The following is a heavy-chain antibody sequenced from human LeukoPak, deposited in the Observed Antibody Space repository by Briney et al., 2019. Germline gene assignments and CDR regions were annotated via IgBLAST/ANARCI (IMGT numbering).Heavy chain of an antibody. V-gene: IGHV4-39*01. CDR3: ARGGSNFDY. CDR2: IYYSGNT. Sequence: PSETLSLTCTVSGGSISSSSYYWGWIRQPPGKGLEWIGSIYYSGNTYYNPSLKSRVTISVDTSKNQFSLKLSSVTAADTAVYYCARGGSNFDYWGQGTLVTVSS. J-gene: IGHJ4*02. CDR1: GGSISSSSYY.